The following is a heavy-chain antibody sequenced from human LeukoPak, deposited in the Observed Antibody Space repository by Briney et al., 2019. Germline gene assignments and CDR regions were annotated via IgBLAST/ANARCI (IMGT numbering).Heavy chain of an antibody. CDR1: GFTFSSYW. J-gene: IGHJ4*02. Sequence: PGGSLRLSCAASGFTFSSYWMHWVRQAPGKGLVWVSRINSDGSSTTYAASVKGRFTISRDNAKNTLYLQMNSLRAEDTAVYYCAPRALRGSGSYLSYWGQGTLVTVSS. CDR2: INSDGSST. V-gene: IGHV3-74*01. D-gene: IGHD3-10*01. CDR3: APRALRGSGSYLSY.